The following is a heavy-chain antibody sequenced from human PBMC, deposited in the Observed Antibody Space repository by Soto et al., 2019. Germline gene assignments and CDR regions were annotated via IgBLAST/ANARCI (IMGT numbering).Heavy chain of an antibody. J-gene: IGHJ5*02. V-gene: IGHV3-33*01. CDR2: IWYDGSNK. CDR3: ARGLGMIVDQFDP. D-gene: IGHD3-22*01. Sequence: QVQLVESGGGVVQPGRSLRLSCAASGFTFSSYGMHWVRQAPGKGLEWVAVIWYDGSNKYYADSVKGRFTISRDNSKNTLYLQMHSLRAEDTAVYYCARGLGMIVDQFDPWGQGTLVTVSS. CDR1: GFTFSSYG.